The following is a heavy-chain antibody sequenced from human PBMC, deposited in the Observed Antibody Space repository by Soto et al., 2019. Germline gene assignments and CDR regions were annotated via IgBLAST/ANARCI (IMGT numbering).Heavy chain of an antibody. CDR3: AGQRITMIVVVTPWDY. CDR1: GFTFSSYA. CDR2: ISGSGGST. Sequence: GGSLRLSCAASGFTFSSYAMSWVRQAPGKGLEWVSAISGSGGSTYYADSVKGRFTISRDNSKNTLYLQMNSLRAEDTAVYYCAGQRITMIVVVTPWDYWGQGTLVTVSS. V-gene: IGHV3-23*01. D-gene: IGHD3-22*01. J-gene: IGHJ4*02.